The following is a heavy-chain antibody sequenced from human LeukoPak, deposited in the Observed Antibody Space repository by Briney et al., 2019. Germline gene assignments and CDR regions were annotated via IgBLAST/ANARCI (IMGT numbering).Heavy chain of an antibody. CDR3: VRKALGYRLGYGDY. CDR1: GFTFSSHG. J-gene: IGHJ4*02. D-gene: IGHD5-12*01. V-gene: IGHV3-30*03. CDR2: ISSDGSNK. Sequence: GGSLRLSCAASGFTFSSHGMHWVRQAPGKGLEWVAVISSDGSNKYYADSVKGRFTISRDNSKNTLYLQMNSLRAEDTAVYFCVRKALGYRLGYGDYWGQGALVTASS.